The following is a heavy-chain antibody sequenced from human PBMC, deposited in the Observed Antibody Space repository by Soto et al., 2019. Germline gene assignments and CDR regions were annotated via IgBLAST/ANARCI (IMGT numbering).Heavy chain of an antibody. D-gene: IGHD1-26*01. V-gene: IGHV3-43*01. J-gene: IGHJ3*02. CDR3: AKDMGSGGSYYSGAFDI. CDR2: ISWDGGST. CDR1: GFTLDDYT. Sequence: GGSLRLSCAASGFTLDDYTMHWVRQAPGKGLEWVSLISWDGGSTYYADSVKGRFTISRDNSKNSLYLQMNSLRTEDTALYYCAKDMGSGGSYYSGAFDIWGQGTMVTVSS.